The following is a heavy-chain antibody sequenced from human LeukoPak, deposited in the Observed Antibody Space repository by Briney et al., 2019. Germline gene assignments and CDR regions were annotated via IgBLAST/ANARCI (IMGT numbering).Heavy chain of an antibody. Sequence: GGSLRLSCAASGFTFSSYAMCWVRQAPGKGLEWVSTVGESGDITYYADSVKGRFTISRDNSKNTLYLQMNSLRAEDTAIYYCAKDRRYRSGWYGFDPWGQGTLVTVSS. D-gene: IGHD6-19*01. CDR2: VGESGDIT. CDR1: GFTFSSYA. CDR3: AKDRRYRSGWYGFDP. J-gene: IGHJ5*02. V-gene: IGHV3-23*01.